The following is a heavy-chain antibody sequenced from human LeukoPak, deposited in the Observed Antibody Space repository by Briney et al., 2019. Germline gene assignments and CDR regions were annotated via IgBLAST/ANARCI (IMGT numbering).Heavy chain of an antibody. CDR2: IIPIFGTA. V-gene: IGHV1-69*13. J-gene: IGHJ4*02. Sequence: SVKVSCKASGGTFSSYAISWVRQAPGQGLEWMGVIIPIFGTANYAQKFQGRVTITADESTSTAYMELSSLRSEDTAVYYCARNPVYYYDSSGYPYYFDYWGQGTLVTVSS. CDR3: ARNPVYYYDSSGYPYYFDY. CDR1: GGTFSSYA. D-gene: IGHD3-22*01.